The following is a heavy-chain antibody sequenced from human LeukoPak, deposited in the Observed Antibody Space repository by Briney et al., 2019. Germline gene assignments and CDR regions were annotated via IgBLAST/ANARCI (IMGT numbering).Heavy chain of an antibody. Sequence: KASETLSLTCTVSGGSISSGDYYWSWIRQPPGKGLEWIGYIYYSGSTYYNPSLKSRVTISVDTSKNQFSLKLSSVTAADTAVYYCAQFLYDSNWFDPWGQGTLVTVSS. CDR3: AQFLYDSNWFDP. V-gene: IGHV4-30-4*01. J-gene: IGHJ5*02. CDR1: GGSISSGDYY. CDR2: IYYSGST. D-gene: IGHD5/OR15-5a*01.